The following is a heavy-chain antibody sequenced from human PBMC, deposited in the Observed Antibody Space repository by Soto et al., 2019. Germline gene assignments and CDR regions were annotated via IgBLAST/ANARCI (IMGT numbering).Heavy chain of an antibody. Sequence: EVQMVESGGGLVQPGGSLRLSCAASGFTFSGHDMHWVRQATGKGLEWVSGIGSAGDTYYPDSVKGRFTVSRENAKNSLYLQMNSLRVEDTAVYYCARASAGLDYWGPGALVTASS. J-gene: IGHJ4*02. CDR1: GFTFSGHD. V-gene: IGHV3-13*01. CDR3: ARASAGLDY. D-gene: IGHD1-1*01. CDR2: IGSAGDT.